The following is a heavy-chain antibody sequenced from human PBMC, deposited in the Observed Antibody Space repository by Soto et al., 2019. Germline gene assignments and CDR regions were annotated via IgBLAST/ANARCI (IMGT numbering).Heavy chain of an antibody. Sequence: SETLSLTCSVSGSYITSGDYHWTWIRQAPGKGLVWIGYISHSETTYYSPALKNRIIISSDFSMNQFSLRLNSVTAADTAVYFCAGFGVGDRDDKWGQGTLVTVSS. CDR1: GSYITSGDYH. V-gene: IGHV4-30-4*01. CDR3: AGFGVGDRDDK. D-gene: IGHD2-8*01. CDR2: ISHSETT. J-gene: IGHJ4*02.